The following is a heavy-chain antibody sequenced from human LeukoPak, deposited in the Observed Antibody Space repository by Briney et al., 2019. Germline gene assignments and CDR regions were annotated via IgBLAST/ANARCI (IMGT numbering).Heavy chain of an antibody. Sequence: GGSLRLSCAASGFTFTNYWMFWVRQAPGKGLVWVSGINPDGSTTTYADSVKGRFTISRENAKSTLYLHMNILRVEDTAVCYCAREPYGSGSYQFDYWGQGTLVTVSS. D-gene: IGHD3-10*01. J-gene: IGHJ4*02. V-gene: IGHV3-74*01. CDR1: GFTFTNYW. CDR2: INPDGSTT. CDR3: AREPYGSGSYQFDY.